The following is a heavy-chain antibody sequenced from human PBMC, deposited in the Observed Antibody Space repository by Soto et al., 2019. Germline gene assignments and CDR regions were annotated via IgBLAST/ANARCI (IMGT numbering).Heavy chain of an antibody. CDR1: GDSMTSGDYS. Sequence: QLQLQESGSRLVKSSQTLSLTCTVSGDSMTSGDYSWSWIRQPPGNGLEWLGYIYRTGNTHYSPSLKSRVSISQDRSKNQFSLELTSVTAADTAVYYCARVDYQYSIDYWGQGTIVTVAS. J-gene: IGHJ4*02. D-gene: IGHD2-2*01. CDR3: ARVDYQYSIDY. CDR2: IYRTGNT. V-gene: IGHV4-30-2*01.